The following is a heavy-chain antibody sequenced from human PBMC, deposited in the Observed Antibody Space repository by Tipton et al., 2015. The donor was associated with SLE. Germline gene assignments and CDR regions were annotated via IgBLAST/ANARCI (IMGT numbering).Heavy chain of an antibody. J-gene: IGHJ4*02. CDR3: VRINSGASRLFDY. V-gene: IGHV4-39*07. Sequence: TLSLTCTVSGDSITSFNRYWGWIRQPPGRRLEYLASLYHSGDTYYNPSLRSRLTISMDTSKNQFSLRLRSVTAADTAVYYCVRINSGASRLFDYWGQGMLVAVSS. D-gene: IGHD1-26*01. CDR2: LYHSGDT. CDR1: GDSITSFNRY.